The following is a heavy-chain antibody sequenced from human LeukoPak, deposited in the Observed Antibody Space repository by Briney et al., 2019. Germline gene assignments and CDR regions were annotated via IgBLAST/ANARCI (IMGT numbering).Heavy chain of an antibody. V-gene: IGHV3-33*01. CDR1: GFTFSSYG. CDR2: IWYDGSNK. CDR3: ARGRAGYSSSWSTLFDY. J-gene: IGHJ4*02. D-gene: IGHD6-13*01. Sequence: GGSLRLSCAASGFTFSSYGMHWVRQAPGKGLEWVAVIWYDGSNKYYADSVKGRFTISRDNSKNTLYLQMNSLRAEDTAVYYCARGRAGYSSSWSTLFDYWGQGTLVTVSS.